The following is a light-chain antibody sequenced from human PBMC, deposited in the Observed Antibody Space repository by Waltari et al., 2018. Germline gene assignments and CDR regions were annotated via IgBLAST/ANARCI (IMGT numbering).Light chain of an antibody. Sequence: SSELTQDPAVSVALGQTVRITCQGDSLRTYYANWYQQKPGQAPVLVIYGKNNRPSGIPDRLSASISGNTASLTIAVAQAEDEADYYCNSRDSSGNPYVFGSGTKVTVL. CDR1: SLRTYY. J-gene: IGLJ1*01. V-gene: IGLV3-19*01. CDR2: GKN. CDR3: NSRDSSGNPYV.